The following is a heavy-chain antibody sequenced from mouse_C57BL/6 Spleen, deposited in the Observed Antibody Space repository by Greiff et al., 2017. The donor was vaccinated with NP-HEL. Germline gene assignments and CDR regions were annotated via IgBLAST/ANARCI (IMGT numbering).Heavy chain of an antibody. Sequence: QVQLQQSGAELVKPGASVKISCKASGYAFSSYWLNWLKQRPGKGLEWIGQIYPGDGDTNYNGKFKGKATLTADKSSSTAYMQLSSLTSEDSAVYFCAGTIVKYYAMDYWGKGTSGTVSS. CDR2: IYPGDGDT. D-gene: IGHD2-5*01. CDR1: GYAFSSYW. CDR3: AGTIVKYYAMDY. V-gene: IGHV1-80*01. J-gene: IGHJ4*01.